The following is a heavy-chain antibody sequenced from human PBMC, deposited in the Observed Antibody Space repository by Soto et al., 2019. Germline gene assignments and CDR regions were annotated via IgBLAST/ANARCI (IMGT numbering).Heavy chain of an antibody. J-gene: IGHJ6*04. CDR3: ARGGFDYGPVRMDV. CDR1: GFTFSNSW. V-gene: IGHV3-74*01. D-gene: IGHD3-10*01. Sequence: EVQLVESGGGLLQPGGSLTLSCTASGFTFSNSWMHWVRQEPGKGLVWVSRTKSDGSGTSYTDSVKGRFPISRDKADHTLYLQMSHLRAEDTAVYYCARGGFDYGPVRMDVWGKGTTVIVSS. CDR2: TKSDGSGT.